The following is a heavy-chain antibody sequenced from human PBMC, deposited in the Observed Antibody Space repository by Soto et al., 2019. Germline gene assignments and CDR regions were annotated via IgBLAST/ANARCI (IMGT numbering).Heavy chain of an antibody. CDR1: GFTFGTYA. D-gene: IGHD4-17*01. Sequence: GGSLRLSCAASGFTFGTYAMSWVRQAPGKGLEWVSSIKHSGVSTYYADSVKGRFTIFRDNSKNTLYLQMNSLRVEDTAVYYCAKGVWDDYGDYVSHFHHWGQGTLVTVSS. CDR2: IKHSGVST. J-gene: IGHJ1*01. CDR3: AKGVWDDYGDYVSHFHH. V-gene: IGHV3-23*01.